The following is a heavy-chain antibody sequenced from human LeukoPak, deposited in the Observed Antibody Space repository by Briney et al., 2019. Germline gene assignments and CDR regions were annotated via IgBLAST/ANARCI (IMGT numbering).Heavy chain of an antibody. D-gene: IGHD1-26*01. CDR2: INHSGST. CDR1: GGSFSGYY. Sequence: SETLSLTCAVYGGSFSGYYWSWIRQPPGKGLEWIGEINHSGSTNYNPSLKSRVTISVDTSKNQFSLKLSSVTAADTAVYYCARKAVGDTSNYFDFWGQGTLVTVSS. CDR3: ARKAVGDTSNYFDF. J-gene: IGHJ4*02. V-gene: IGHV4-34*01.